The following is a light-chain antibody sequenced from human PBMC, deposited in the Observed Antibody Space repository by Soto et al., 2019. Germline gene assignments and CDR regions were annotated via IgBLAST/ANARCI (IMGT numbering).Light chain of an antibody. CDR2: KAS. V-gene: IGKV1-5*03. Sequence: DIQMTQSPSTLSASAGDRVTITCRASQSISTRLAWYQQKPGRAPNLLIYKASDLKTGVPSRFSGSGSGTEFTLSITTLQPDDFATYYCQHSGTFGQGTKVEIK. J-gene: IGKJ1*01. CDR3: QHSGT. CDR1: QSISTR.